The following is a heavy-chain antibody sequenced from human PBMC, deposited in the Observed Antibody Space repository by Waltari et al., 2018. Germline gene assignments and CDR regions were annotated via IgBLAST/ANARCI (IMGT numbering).Heavy chain of an antibody. D-gene: IGHD2-2*01. J-gene: IGHJ4*02. V-gene: IGHV4-4*02. CDR2: VYHSGKT. CDR3: AGDRAIGLFFDY. Sequence: QVQLQESGQGLVKPSGTLSLTCAVSGDSISGNYWWSWVRQSPEKGLEWIGQVYHSGKTNYNPSLQSRVTISVDKPKNQFSLNLNSVTAADTAVYYCAGDRAIGLFFDYWGRETLVTVSS. CDR1: GDSISGNYW.